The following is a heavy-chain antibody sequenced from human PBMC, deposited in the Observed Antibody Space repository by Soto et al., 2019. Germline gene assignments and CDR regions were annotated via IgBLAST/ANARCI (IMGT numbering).Heavy chain of an antibody. J-gene: IGHJ6*02. CDR2: INPSGGST. D-gene: IGHD3-10*01. CDR3: ARGGITMVRGVIGDYYYYYGMDV. Sequence: ASVKVSCKASGYTFTSYYMHWVRQAPGQGLEWMGIINPSGGSTSYAQKFQGRVTMTRNTSISTAYMELSSLRSEDTAVYYCARGGITMVRGVIGDYYYYYGMDVWGQGTTVTVSS. CDR1: GYTFTSYY. V-gene: IGHV1-46*01.